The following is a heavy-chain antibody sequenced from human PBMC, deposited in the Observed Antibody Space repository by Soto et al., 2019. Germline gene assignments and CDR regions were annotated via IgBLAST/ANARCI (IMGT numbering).Heavy chain of an antibody. CDR1: GGSISSGGYY. Sequence: SETLSLTCSVSGGSISSGGYYWSWIRQHPGKGLEWVGYFYNSGSVFYNPSLKSRVTISVDTSKNQFSLKLISVTAADTAVYYCARGAVTNLYYYYYGMDVWGQGTTVTVSS. D-gene: IGHD4-4*01. CDR2: FYNSGSV. CDR3: ARGAVTNLYYYYYGMDV. J-gene: IGHJ6*02. V-gene: IGHV4-31*03.